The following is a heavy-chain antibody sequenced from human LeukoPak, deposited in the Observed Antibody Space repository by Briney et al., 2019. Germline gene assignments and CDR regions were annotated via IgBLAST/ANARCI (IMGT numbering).Heavy chain of an antibody. D-gene: IGHD4-17*01. CDR3: ARDDYGDSGPLFDY. J-gene: IGHJ4*02. V-gene: IGHV3-30*04. Sequence: PGGSLRLSCAASGFTFSSFAMHWVRQAPGKRLQWVAVVSYDGSNKYYTDSVKGRFTISRDNSKNTLYLQMDSLRAEDTAVYYCARDDYGDSGPLFDYWGQGTLVTVSS. CDR1: GFTFSSFA. CDR2: VSYDGSNK.